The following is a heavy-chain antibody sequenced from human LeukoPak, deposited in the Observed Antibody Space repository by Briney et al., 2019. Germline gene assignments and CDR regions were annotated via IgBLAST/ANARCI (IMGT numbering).Heavy chain of an antibody. D-gene: IGHD2-2*01. V-gene: IGHV4-34*01. CDR3: ASRGYCSSTSCYAFDY. J-gene: IGHJ4*02. Sequence: SETLSLPCAVYGGSFSGYYWSWLRQPPGKGLEWIGEINHSGSTNYNPSLKSRVTISVDTSKNQFSLKLSSVTAADTAVYYCASRGYCSSTSCYAFDYWGQGTLVTVSS. CDR2: INHSGST. CDR1: GGSFSGYY.